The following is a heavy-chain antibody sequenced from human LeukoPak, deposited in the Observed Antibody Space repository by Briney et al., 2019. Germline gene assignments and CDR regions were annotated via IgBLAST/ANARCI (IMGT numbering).Heavy chain of an antibody. CDR3: ARAYRYSSSSFRH. V-gene: IGHV4-34*01. D-gene: IGHD6-6*01. CDR2: INHSGST. Sequence: SETLSLTCAVYGGSFSGYYWSWIRQPPGKGLEWIGEINHSGSTNYNPSLKSRVTISVDTSKNQFSLKLSSVTAADTAVYYCARAYRYSSSSFRHWGQGTLVTVSS. CDR1: GGSFSGYY. J-gene: IGHJ1*01.